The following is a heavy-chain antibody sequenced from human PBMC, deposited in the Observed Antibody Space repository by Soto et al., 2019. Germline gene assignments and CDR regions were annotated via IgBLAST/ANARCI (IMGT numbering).Heavy chain of an antibody. D-gene: IGHD1-26*01. Sequence: QVQLVESGGGVVQPGRSLRLSCVASGFTFSSYGMHWVRQAPGKGLEWVAIISYDGSNTYYADSVKGRFTISRDNSKNTLYLQMTTLSAEDTSVYYCAKEGGLSWIYYISTSSYFDYSGQVTLVTVSS. CDR2: ISYDGSNT. J-gene: IGHJ4*02. V-gene: IGHV3-30*18. CDR3: AKEGGLSWIYYISTSSYFDY. CDR1: GFTFSSYG.